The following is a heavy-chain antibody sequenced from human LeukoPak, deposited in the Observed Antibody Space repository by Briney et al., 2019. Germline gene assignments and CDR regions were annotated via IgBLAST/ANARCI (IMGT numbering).Heavy chain of an antibody. D-gene: IGHD2-15*01. Sequence: QSGGSLRLSCAASGFTVSSNYMTCVRQAPGKGLEWVSGIYSGGNTYYADSVKGRFTISRDNSKNTLYLQMNSLRAEDTALYYCASRYCSGASCYSYWGQGTLVTVSS. V-gene: IGHV3-53*01. J-gene: IGHJ4*02. CDR3: ASRYCSGASCYSY. CDR1: GFTVSSNY. CDR2: IYSGGNT.